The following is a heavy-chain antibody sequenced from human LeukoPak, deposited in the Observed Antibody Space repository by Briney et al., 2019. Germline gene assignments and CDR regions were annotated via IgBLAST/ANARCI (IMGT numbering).Heavy chain of an antibody. CDR1: GFTFSSYA. J-gene: IGHJ6*03. D-gene: IGHD3-16*01. V-gene: IGHV3-30-3*01. CDR2: ISYDGSNK. CDR3: ARDLGKYYYYMDV. Sequence: QIGGSLRLSCAASGFTFSSYAMHWVRQAPGKGLEWVAVISYDGSNKYYADSVKGRFTISRDNSKNTLYLQMNSLRAEDTAVYYCARDLGKYYYYMDVWGKGTTVTVSS.